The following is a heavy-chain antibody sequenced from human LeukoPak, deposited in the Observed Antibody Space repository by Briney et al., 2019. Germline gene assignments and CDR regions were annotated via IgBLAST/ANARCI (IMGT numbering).Heavy chain of an antibody. Sequence: GGSLRLSCAASGFTFSSYEMNWVRQAPGKGLEWVSYISSSGSTIYYADSVKGRFTISRDNAKNSLYLQMNSLRAEDTAVYYCARRSMVRENRLYYFDYWGQGTLVTVSS. CDR1: GFTFSSYE. CDR3: ARRSMVRENRLYYFDY. J-gene: IGHJ4*02. D-gene: IGHD3-10*01. V-gene: IGHV3-48*03. CDR2: ISSSGSTI.